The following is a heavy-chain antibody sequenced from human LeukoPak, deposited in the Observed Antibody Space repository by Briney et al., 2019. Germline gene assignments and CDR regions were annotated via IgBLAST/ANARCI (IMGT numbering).Heavy chain of an antibody. D-gene: IGHD2-2*01. CDR3: AKDKDQLPLLFGY. Sequence: GGSLRLSCAASGFTFSSYAMSWVRQVPGKGLEWVSAISGSGGSTYYADSVKGRFTISRDNSKNTLYLQMNSLRAEDTAVYYCAKDKDQLPLLFGYWGQGTLVTVSS. V-gene: IGHV3-23*01. J-gene: IGHJ4*02. CDR1: GFTFSSYA. CDR2: ISGSGGST.